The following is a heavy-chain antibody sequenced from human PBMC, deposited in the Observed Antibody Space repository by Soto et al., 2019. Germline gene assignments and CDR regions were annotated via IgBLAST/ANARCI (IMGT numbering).Heavy chain of an antibody. CDR1: GGTFSSYA. Sequence: SVKVSCKASGGTFSSYAISWVRQAPGQGLEWMGGIIPIYGTANYAQKYQGRVTITADESTSTAYMELSSLRSEDTAVYYCASGGSGWDYYYGMDVWGQGTTVTVSS. D-gene: IGHD6-19*01. V-gene: IGHV1-69*13. CDR2: IIPIYGTA. CDR3: ASGGSGWDYYYGMDV. J-gene: IGHJ6*02.